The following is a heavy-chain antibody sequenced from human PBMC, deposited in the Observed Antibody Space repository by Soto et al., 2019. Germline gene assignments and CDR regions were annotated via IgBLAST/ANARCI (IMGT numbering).Heavy chain of an antibody. Sequence: GSLRLSCAASGFTSWDYDMSWIRQAPGKGLEWVSYISRSGNTMYYGDYVKGRFTISRDNAENSAFLQMISLRAEDTAVYYCVREGRSSTSCNTGCAFDIWGQGTMVTVSS. CDR3: VREGRSSTSCNTGCAFDI. CDR1: GFTSWDYD. CDR2: ISRSGNTM. V-gene: IGHV3-11*01. D-gene: IGHD2-2*02. J-gene: IGHJ3*02.